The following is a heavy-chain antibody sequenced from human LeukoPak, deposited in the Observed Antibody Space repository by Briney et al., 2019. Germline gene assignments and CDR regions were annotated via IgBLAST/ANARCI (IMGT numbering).Heavy chain of an antibody. V-gene: IGHV3-48*01. D-gene: IGHD2-2*01. CDR1: GFTFNTYT. J-gene: IGHJ4*02. Sequence: PGGSLRLSCAASGFTFNTYTMNWVRQAPGKGLEWVSYISGSSGIIDYADSVRGRFTISRDNAKNSLYLQMNSLRAEDTAVYYCARDYHLLGYWGQGTLVTVSS. CDR2: ISGSSGII. CDR3: ARDYHLLGY.